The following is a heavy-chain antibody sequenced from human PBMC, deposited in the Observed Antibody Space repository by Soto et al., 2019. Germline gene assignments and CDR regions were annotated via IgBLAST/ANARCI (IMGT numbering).Heavy chain of an antibody. D-gene: IGHD1-26*01. Sequence: EVRLVESGGGLVQPGRSLRLSFAASGFTFDDYAMHWVRQAPGKGLEWVSGISWNSNSIAYAASVKGRFTISRDNAKNSLYLQMNSLTTEDTALYYCAKDKGGSFPLYLDYWGQGTLVTVSS. CDR3: AKDKGGSFPLYLDY. CDR1: GFTFDDYA. CDR2: ISWNSNSI. V-gene: IGHV3-9*01. J-gene: IGHJ4*02.